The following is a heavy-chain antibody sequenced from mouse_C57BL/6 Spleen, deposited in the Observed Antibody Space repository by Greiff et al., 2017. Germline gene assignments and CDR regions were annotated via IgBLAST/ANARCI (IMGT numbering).Heavy chain of an antibody. CDR1: GYTFTSYW. V-gene: IGHV1-50*01. Sequence: QVQLQQPGAELVKPGASVKLSCKASGYTFTSYWMQWVKQRPGQGLEWIGEIDPSDGYTNYNQKFKGKATLTVDTSSSTAYMQLSSLTSEDAAVYYCARSLGAPSYYFDYWGQGTTLTVSA. CDR3: ARSLGAPSYYFDY. CDR2: IDPSDGYT. J-gene: IGHJ2*01.